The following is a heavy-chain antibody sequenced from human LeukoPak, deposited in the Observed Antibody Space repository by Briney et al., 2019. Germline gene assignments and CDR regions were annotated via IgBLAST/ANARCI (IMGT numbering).Heavy chain of an antibody. CDR2: ISSDGDDK. V-gene: IGHV3-30*18. D-gene: IGHD3-10*01. Sequence: TGRSLRLSYAASGFTFSSFGFHWVRQAPGKGLEWVALISSDGDDKYYADSVKGRFTISRDNSKNTLYLQMNSLRTEDTAMYYCAKPDRSGSYPLNWGQGTLVTVSS. CDR3: AKPDRSGSYPLN. CDR1: GFTFSSFG. J-gene: IGHJ4*02.